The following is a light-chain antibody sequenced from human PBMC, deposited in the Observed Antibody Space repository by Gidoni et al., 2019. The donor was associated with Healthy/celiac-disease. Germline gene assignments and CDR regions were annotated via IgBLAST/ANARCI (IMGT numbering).Light chain of an antibody. CDR1: QSISSY. CDR3: QQSYSTPT. CDR2: AAS. J-gene: IGKJ4*01. V-gene: IGKV1-39*01. Sequence: SPSSLSASVGDRVTITCRASQSISSYLNWYQQKPGKAPKLLIYAASSLQSGVPSRFSGSGSGTDITLTISSLQPEDFATYYCQQSYSTPTFGGGTKVEIK.